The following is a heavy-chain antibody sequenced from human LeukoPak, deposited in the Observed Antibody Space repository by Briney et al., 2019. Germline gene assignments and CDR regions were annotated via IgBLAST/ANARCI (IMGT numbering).Heavy chain of an antibody. D-gene: IGHD2-15*01. CDR3: TLVGCSDGSCYAGHY. J-gene: IGHJ4*02. V-gene: IGHV3-15*01. CDR1: GFTFSDAW. Sequence: GGSLRVSCAASGFTFSDAWMSWVRQAPGKGLEWVGRIKSKIDGGTTDYAAPVKGRFTISRDDSKNTLYLQMNSLKTEDTAVYYCTLVGCSDGSCYAGHYWGQGTLVTVSS. CDR2: IKSKIDGGTT.